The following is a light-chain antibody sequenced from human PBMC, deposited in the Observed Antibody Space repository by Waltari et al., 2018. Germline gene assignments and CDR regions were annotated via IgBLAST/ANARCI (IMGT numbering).Light chain of an antibody. CDR3: QHHHIYPFT. Sequence: DIQMTQPPSSLSASVGDRVTITCRASQNISSHLNWYQQKPGKAPRLLIYLTSNLQSGVPSRFSGSGSGTDFSLTISSLQPEDFATYYCQHHHIYPFTFGPGTKVDIK. CDR2: LTS. V-gene: IGKV1-39*01. J-gene: IGKJ3*01. CDR1: QNISSH.